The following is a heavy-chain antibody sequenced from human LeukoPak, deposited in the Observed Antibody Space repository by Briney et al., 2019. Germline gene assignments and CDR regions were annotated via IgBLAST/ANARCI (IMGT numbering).Heavy chain of an antibody. CDR3: AREAYDCVWRSYRPPDY. CDR1: GFTFSSYS. CDR2: ISSSSSYI. J-gene: IGHJ4*02. V-gene: IGHV3-21*01. Sequence: PGGSLRLSCAASGFTFSSYSMNWVRQAPGKGLEWVSSISSSSSYIYYADSVKGRFTISRDNAKNSLYLQMNSLRAEDTAVYYCAREAYDCVWRSYRPPDYWGQGTLVTVSS. D-gene: IGHD3-16*02.